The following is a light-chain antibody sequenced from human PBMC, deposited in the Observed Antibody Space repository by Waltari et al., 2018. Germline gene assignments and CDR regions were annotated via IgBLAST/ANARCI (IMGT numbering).Light chain of an antibody. V-gene: IGKV3-11*01. CDR3: QQRFTWPPFT. CDR2: DAS. J-gene: IGKJ4*01. Sequence: IVVTQSPAALSLSPGERATLSCRASQTISTYLAWYQQKPGQAPRLLIYDASKRAPAIPVRFSGSGYGTDFTLTINSLEPEDFAVYYCQQRFTWPPFTFGGGTKSESK. CDR1: QTISTY.